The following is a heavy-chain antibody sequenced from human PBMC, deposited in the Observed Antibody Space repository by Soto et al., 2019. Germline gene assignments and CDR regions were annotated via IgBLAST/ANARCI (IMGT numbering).Heavy chain of an antibody. CDR2: ISYDGSNK. Sequence: QVQLVESGGGVVQPGRSLRLSCAASGFTFSSYGMHWVRQAPGKGLEWVAVISYDGSNKYYADSVKGRFTISRDNSKNPLYLQMNSLRAEDTAVYYCAKDRIGAAFDYWGQGTLVTVSS. D-gene: IGHD3-10*01. CDR1: GFTFSSYG. J-gene: IGHJ4*02. CDR3: AKDRIGAAFDY. V-gene: IGHV3-30*18.